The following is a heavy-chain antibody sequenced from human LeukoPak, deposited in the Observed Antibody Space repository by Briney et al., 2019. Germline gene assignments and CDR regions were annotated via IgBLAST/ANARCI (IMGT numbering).Heavy chain of an antibody. CDR3: ARGDEWFDP. D-gene: IGHD2-21*02. CDR2: IKQDGSEK. Sequence: GGSLRLSCAVSGFTFSSYWMSWARQAPGKGLEWVANIKQDGSEKYYVDSVKGRFTVSRDNAKNSLYLQMNSLRAEDTAVYYCARGDEWFDPWGQGTLVTVSS. CDR1: GFTFSSYW. J-gene: IGHJ5*02. V-gene: IGHV3-7*01.